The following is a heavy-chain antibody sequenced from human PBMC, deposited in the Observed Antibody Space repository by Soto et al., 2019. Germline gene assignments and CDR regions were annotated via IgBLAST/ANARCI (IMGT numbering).Heavy chain of an antibody. CDR2: ISGSGSNT. Sequence: EVQLLESGGGLVQPGGSLRLSCEASGFSFTSYAMTWVRQAPGKGLEWVSVISGSGSNTYYADSVKGRFTISRDSSKNTLYLQMNSLRAEETALYFCAKDRYCSSTSCYAGFDYWGQGTLVTVSS. D-gene: IGHD2-2*01. CDR1: GFSFTSYA. V-gene: IGHV3-23*01. J-gene: IGHJ4*02. CDR3: AKDRYCSSTSCYAGFDY.